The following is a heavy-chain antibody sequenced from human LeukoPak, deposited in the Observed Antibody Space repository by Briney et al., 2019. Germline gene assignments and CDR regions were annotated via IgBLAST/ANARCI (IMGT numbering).Heavy chain of an antibody. V-gene: IGHV3-30*02. CDR2: IRYDGSNK. Sequence: PGGSLRPSCAASGFTFSSYGMHWVRQAPGKGLEWVAFIRYDGSNKYYADSVKGRFTISRDNSKNTLYLQMNSLRAEDTAVYYCAKDLGYCSSTSCYNPFDYWGQGTLATVSS. CDR1: GFTFSSYG. D-gene: IGHD2-2*02. CDR3: AKDLGYCSSTSCYNPFDY. J-gene: IGHJ4*02.